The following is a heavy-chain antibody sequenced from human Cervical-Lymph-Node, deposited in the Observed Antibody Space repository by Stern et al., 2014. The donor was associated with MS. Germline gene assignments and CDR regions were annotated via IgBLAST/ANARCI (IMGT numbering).Heavy chain of an antibody. J-gene: IGHJ4*02. Sequence: VQLVQSGGGVVQPGRSLRLSCAASGFSFSDYGIHWVRQAPGKALEWVAVISYDGTHKYYTDSVKGRGTISRDNSKNTVYLEMNSLRSDDTAVYYCAKDLGGNAFDYWGQGTLVIVSS. D-gene: IGHD4-23*01. CDR3: AKDLGGNAFDY. V-gene: IGHV3-30*18. CDR2: ISYDGTHK. CDR1: GFSFSDYG.